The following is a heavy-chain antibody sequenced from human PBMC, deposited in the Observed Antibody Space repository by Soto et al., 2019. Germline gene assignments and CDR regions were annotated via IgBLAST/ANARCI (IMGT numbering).Heavy chain of an antibody. J-gene: IGHJ4*02. CDR3: ARFDSTGDYFDY. Sequence: VQLQQWGAGLLKPSETLSLTCAVYGGSFSGYYWSWIRQPPGKGLEWIGEINHSGSTNYNPSLKRRVTISVETSKNQFPLKLSSVTAADTAVYYCARFDSTGDYFDYWGQGTLVTVSS. V-gene: IGHV4-34*01. CDR2: INHSGST. D-gene: IGHD3-22*01. CDR1: GGSFSGYY.